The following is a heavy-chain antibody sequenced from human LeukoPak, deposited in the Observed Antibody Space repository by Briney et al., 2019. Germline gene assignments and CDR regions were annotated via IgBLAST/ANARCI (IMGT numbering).Heavy chain of an antibody. D-gene: IGHD2-2*01. CDR3: ARRGYCSSTSCSPYYYYMDV. V-gene: IGHV1-69*05. CDR2: IIPIFGTA. Sequence: SVKVSCKASGGTFSSYAISWVRQAPGQGLEWMGGIIPIFGTANYAQKFQGRVTITTDESTSTAYMELSSLRSEDTAVYYCARRGYCSSTSCSPYYYYMDVWGKGTTVTVSS. CDR1: GGTFSSYA. J-gene: IGHJ6*03.